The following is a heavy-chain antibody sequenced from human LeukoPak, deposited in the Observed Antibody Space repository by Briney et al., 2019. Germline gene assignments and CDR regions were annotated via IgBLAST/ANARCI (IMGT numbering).Heavy chain of an antibody. Sequence: GGSLRLSCAASGFTFSSYSMNWVRQAPGKGLEWVSSISSSSSYIYYADSAKGRFTISRDNAKNSLYLQMNSLRAEDTAVYYCARDGFEGYYYDSSGSYGMDVWGQGTTVTVSS. CDR3: ARDGFEGYYYDSSGSYGMDV. CDR2: ISSSSSYI. CDR1: GFTFSSYS. D-gene: IGHD3-22*01. J-gene: IGHJ6*02. V-gene: IGHV3-21*01.